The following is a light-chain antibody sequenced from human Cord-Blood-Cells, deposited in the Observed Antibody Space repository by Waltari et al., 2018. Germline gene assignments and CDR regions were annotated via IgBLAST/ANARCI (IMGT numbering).Light chain of an antibody. J-gene: IGKJ1*01. Sequence: EIVLTQSPGPLSLSPGERATLSCRASQSVSSSYLAWYQQKPGQAPRLLIYGASSRATGSPDRFSGSGAGTDFTLTISRLEPEDFAVYYCQQYGSSPPITFGQGTKVEIK. CDR3: QQYGSSPPIT. V-gene: IGKV3-20*01. CDR1: QSVSSSY. CDR2: GAS.